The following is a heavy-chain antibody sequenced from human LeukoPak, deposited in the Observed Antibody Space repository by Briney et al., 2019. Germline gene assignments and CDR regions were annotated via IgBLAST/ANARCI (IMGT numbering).Heavy chain of an antibody. Sequence: AGGSLRLSCAASGFTFSSYEMNWVRQAPGKGLEWVSYISSSGSTIYYADSVKGRFTISRDNSKNTLYLQMNSLRAEDTAVYYCAKFYDILIGYFFRDRLDAFDIWGQGTMVTVSS. CDR2: ISSSGSTI. V-gene: IGHV3-48*03. CDR3: AKFYDILIGYFFRDRLDAFDI. CDR1: GFTFSSYE. D-gene: IGHD3-9*01. J-gene: IGHJ3*02.